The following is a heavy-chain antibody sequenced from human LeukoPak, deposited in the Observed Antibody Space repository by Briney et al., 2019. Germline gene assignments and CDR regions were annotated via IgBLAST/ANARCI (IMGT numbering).Heavy chain of an antibody. V-gene: IGHV1-69*13. CDR1: GGTFNNYA. Sequence: SVTVSCTASGGTFNNYAISWVRQAPGQGLEWMGGIIPVFGTSNYAQKFQGRVTITADESTTTAYMELSSLRSEDTAVYYCASPARYYDFWRGYPTFDYWGQGTLVTVSS. D-gene: IGHD3-3*01. CDR3: ASPARYYDFWRGYPTFDY. CDR2: IIPVFGTS. J-gene: IGHJ4*02.